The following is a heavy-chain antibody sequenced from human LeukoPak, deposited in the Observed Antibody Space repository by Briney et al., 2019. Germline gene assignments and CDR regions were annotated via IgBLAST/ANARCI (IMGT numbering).Heavy chain of an antibody. CDR3: ARVGGDHYGDLYYFDY. V-gene: IGHV4-59*01. CDR1: GGSISSYY. Sequence: PSETLSLTCTVSGGSISSYYWSWIRQPPGKGLEWIGYIYYSGSTNYNPPLKSRVTISVDTSKNQFSLKLSSVTAADTAVYYCARVGGDHYGDLYYFDYWGQGTLVTVSS. CDR2: IYYSGST. D-gene: IGHD4-17*01. J-gene: IGHJ4*02.